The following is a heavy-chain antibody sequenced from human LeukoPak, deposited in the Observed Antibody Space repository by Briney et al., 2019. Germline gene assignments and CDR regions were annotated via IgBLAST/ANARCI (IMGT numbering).Heavy chain of an antibody. D-gene: IGHD3-3*01. V-gene: IGHV1-2*06. Sequence: ASVKVSCTASGYTFTGYYMHWVRQAPGQGLEWMGRINPNSGGTNYAQKFQGRVTMTRDTSISTAYMELSRLRSDDTAVYYCAAMGYDFWSGYSAFDYWGQGTLVTVSS. CDR2: INPNSGGT. CDR3: AAMGYDFWSGYSAFDY. J-gene: IGHJ4*02. CDR1: GYTFTGYY.